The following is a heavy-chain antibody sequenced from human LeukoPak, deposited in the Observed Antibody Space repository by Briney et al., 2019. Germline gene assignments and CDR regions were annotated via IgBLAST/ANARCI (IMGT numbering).Heavy chain of an antibody. CDR3: AKTAKYYYGSETYYFFEY. V-gene: IGHV4-34*01. D-gene: IGHD3-10*01. Sequence: SETLSLTCAVYGGSFSGYYWSWIRQPPGKGLEWIGEINHSGSTNYNPSLKSRVTISLDTSQNQFSLKLTSVTPADTAVYYCAKTAKYYYGSETYYFFEYWGQGTLVTVSS. CDR2: INHSGST. CDR1: GGSFSGYY. J-gene: IGHJ4*02.